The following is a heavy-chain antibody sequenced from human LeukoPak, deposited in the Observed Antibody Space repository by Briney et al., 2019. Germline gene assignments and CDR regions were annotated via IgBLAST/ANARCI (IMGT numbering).Heavy chain of an antibody. J-gene: IGHJ4*02. CDR1: GFTFSSYR. Sequence: GGSLRLSCAPSGFTFSSYRMNWVRRAAGKGGEGVSSISISSSYISYADSGNGRFTMSRDHAKNSPYLQMNSLRAEDTAVYYRARGALSITMIVGYWGQGTLVTVSS. CDR2: ISISSSYI. CDR3: ARGALSITMIVGY. D-gene: IGHD3-22*01. V-gene: IGHV3-21*01.